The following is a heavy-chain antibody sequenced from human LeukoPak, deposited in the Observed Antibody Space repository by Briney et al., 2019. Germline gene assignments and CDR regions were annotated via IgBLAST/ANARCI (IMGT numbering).Heavy chain of an antibody. Sequence: GASVKVSCKASGYTFTSYDINWVRQATGQGLEWMRWMNPNSGNTGYAQKFQGRVTITRHTSISTAYMELSSLRSEDTAVYYCARGRRTRYCSSTSCYYFDYWGQGTLVTVSS. J-gene: IGHJ4*02. D-gene: IGHD2-2*01. V-gene: IGHV1-8*03. CDR1: GYTFTSYD. CDR3: ARGRRTRYCSSTSCYYFDY. CDR2: MNPNSGNT.